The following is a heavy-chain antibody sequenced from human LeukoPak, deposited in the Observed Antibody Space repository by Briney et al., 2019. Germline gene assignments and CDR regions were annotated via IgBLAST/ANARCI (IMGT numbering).Heavy chain of an antibody. J-gene: IGHJ4*02. CDR2: VDPEDGET. CDR3: ATEGYITAPSNFDY. CDR1: GYTFTDYY. D-gene: IGHD3-3*01. Sequence: GASVKVSCKASGYTFTDYYMHWVQQAPGKGLEWMGRVDPEDGETIHAEKFQGRVTITADTSTDTAYMELSSLRSEDTAVYYCATEGYITAPSNFDYWGQGTLVTVSS. V-gene: IGHV1-69-2*01.